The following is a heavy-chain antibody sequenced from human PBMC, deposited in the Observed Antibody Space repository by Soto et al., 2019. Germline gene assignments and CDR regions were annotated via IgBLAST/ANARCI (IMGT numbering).Heavy chain of an antibody. Sequence: EEQLVESGGGLVQPGGSLRLSCAASGFTFSNHVMNWVRQAPGRGLEWVSSINRDSNTFYADSVKGRFTISRDNAKDSLYLQMNGLRADDTAVYYCVNGDYYVGQGTLVTVSS. CDR3: VNGDYY. CDR2: INRDSNT. V-gene: IGHV3-48*01. J-gene: IGHJ4*02. CDR1: GFTFSNHV. D-gene: IGHD3-10*01.